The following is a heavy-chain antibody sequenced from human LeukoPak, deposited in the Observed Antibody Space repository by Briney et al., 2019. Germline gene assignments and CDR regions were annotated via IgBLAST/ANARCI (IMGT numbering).Heavy chain of an antibody. J-gene: IGHJ5*02. V-gene: IGHV4-61*02. D-gene: IGHD6-19*01. CDR1: GGSISSGSYY. CDR2: IYTGGST. CDR3: AREVSSSFSEDWFDP. Sequence: SETLSLTCTVSGGSISSGSYYWSWIRQPAGKGLEWIGRIYTGGSTNYNPSLKSRVTISVDTSKNQFSLKLSSVTAADTAVYYCAREVSSSFSEDWFDPWGQGTLVTVSS.